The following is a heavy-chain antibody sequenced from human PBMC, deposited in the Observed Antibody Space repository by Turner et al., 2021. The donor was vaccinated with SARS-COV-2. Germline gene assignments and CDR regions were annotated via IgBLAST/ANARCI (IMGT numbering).Heavy chain of an antibody. J-gene: IGHJ4*02. V-gene: IGHV3-74*01. Sequence: EEYLVQSGGGLVQPGGSMRLSCAASGFTFSSYWMHWVRQVLGKGLVWVSHLDSDGTNAAYADSVKGRFTISRDNTKNTLYLQMNSLRAEDTAVYFCAALAAPRDYWGQGTQVTVSS. D-gene: IGHD2-15*01. CDR3: AALAAPRDY. CDR1: GFTFSSYW. CDR2: LDSDGTNA.